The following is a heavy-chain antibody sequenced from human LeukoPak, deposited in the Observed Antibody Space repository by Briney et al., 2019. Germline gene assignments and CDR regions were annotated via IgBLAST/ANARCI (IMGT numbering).Heavy chain of an antibody. CDR2: IYHSGST. CDR1: GGSFSGYY. Sequence: SETLSLTCTVYGGSFSGYYWSWIRQPPGKGLEWIGSIYHSGSTYYNPSLKSRVTISVDTPKNQFSLKLGSVTAADTAVYYCARTTVTTEGTWFDPWGQGTLVTVSS. CDR3: ARTTVTTEGTWFDP. D-gene: IGHD4-17*01. V-gene: IGHV4-34*01. J-gene: IGHJ5*02.